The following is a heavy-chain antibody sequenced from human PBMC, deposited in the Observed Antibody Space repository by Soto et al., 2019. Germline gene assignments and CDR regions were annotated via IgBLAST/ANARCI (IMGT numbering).Heavy chain of an antibody. Sequence: SETLSLTCTVSGGSISSYYWSWIRQHPGKGLEWIGYIYYSGSTNYNPSLKSRVTISVDTSKNQFSLKLSSVTAADTAVYYCARGKPLLLWFGGIDAFDIWGQGTMVTVSS. V-gene: IGHV4-59*12. J-gene: IGHJ3*02. CDR2: IYYSGST. D-gene: IGHD3-10*01. CDR3: ARGKPLLLWFGGIDAFDI. CDR1: GGSISSYY.